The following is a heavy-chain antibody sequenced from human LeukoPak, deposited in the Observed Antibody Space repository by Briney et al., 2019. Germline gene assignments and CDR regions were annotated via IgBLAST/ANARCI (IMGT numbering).Heavy chain of an antibody. CDR1: GYTFTTYG. D-gene: IGHD1-26*01. V-gene: IGHV1-18*01. Sequence: ASVKVSCKASGYTFTTYGISWVRQAPGQGLEWMGWISAKSGNTNYAQKHECRVTMTTDTSTSTAYMELRSLRSDDTAVYYCARVGSGSYRGSDAFDIWGQGTMVTVSS. CDR2: ISAKSGNT. J-gene: IGHJ3*02. CDR3: ARVGSGSYRGSDAFDI.